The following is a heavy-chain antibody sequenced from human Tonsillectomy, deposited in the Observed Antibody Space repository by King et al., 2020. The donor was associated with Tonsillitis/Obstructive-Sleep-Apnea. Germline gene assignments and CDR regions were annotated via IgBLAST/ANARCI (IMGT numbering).Heavy chain of an antibody. Sequence: QLVQSGGGLVQPGGSLRLSCAASGFTFSSYAMSWVRQAPGKGLEWVSSINTIGGSTYYADSVKGRFTISRDKSKNTLCLQMNSLRAEDTALYYCAKGIDGSNNGGHSYFDYWGQGALVTVSS. D-gene: IGHD5-24*01. CDR1: GFTFSSYA. CDR2: INTIGGST. CDR3: AKGIDGSNNGGHSYFDY. J-gene: IGHJ4*02. V-gene: IGHV3-23*04.